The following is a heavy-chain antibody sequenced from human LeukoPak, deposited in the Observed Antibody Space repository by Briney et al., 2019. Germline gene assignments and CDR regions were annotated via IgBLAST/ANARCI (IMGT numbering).Heavy chain of an antibody. V-gene: IGHV4-31*03. D-gene: IGHD3-3*01. CDR3: ARGFWSGYYYYYYYYMDV. Sequence: SQTLSLTCTVSGGSISSGGYYWSWIRQHPGKGLEWIGYIYYSGSTYYNPSLKSRVTISVDTSKNQFSLKLSSVTAADTAVYYCARGFWSGYYYYYYYYMDVWGEGTTVTVSS. CDR2: IYYSGST. J-gene: IGHJ6*03. CDR1: GGSISSGGYY.